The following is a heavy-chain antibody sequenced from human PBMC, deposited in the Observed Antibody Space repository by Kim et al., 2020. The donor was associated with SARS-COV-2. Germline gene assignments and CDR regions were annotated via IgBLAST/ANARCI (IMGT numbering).Heavy chain of an antibody. J-gene: IGHJ5*02. CDR2: INHSGST. CDR1: GGSFSGYY. CDR3: AREGGGHDYGDYAVELGSWFDP. V-gene: IGHV4-34*01. Sequence: SETLSLTCAVYGGSFSGYYWSWIRQPPGKGLEWIGEINHSGSTNYNPSLKSRVTISVDTSKNQFSLKLSSVTAADTAVYYCAREGGGHDYGDYAVELGSWFDPWGQGTLVTVSS. D-gene: IGHD4-17*01.